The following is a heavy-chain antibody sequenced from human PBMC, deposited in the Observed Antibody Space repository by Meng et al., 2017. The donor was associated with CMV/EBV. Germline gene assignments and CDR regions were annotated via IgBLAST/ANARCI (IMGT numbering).Heavy chain of an antibody. Sequence: GGSLRLSCAASGFTFSTYTVTWVRQAPGKGLEWVSSISRTSSYIYYSDLVKGRFTISRDNAENSLYLQMNSLRGEDTAVYFCARVGDSGGPLGYWGQGTLVTISS. CDR1: GFTFSTYT. D-gene: IGHD3-16*01. V-gene: IGHV3-21*01. J-gene: IGHJ4*02. CDR3: ARVGDSGGPLGY. CDR2: ISRTSSYI.